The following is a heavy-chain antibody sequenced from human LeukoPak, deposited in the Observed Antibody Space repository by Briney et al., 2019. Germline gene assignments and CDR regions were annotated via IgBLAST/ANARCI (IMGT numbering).Heavy chain of an antibody. CDR2: IIPIFGTA. D-gene: IGHD2-2*02. V-gene: IGHV1-69*05. Sequence: SVKVSCKASGGTFSSYAISWMRQAPGQGLEWMGGIIPIFGTANYAQKFQGRVTITMDESTSTAYMELSSLRSEDTAVYYCARAQLGDKLLYRGPNAFDIWGQGTMVTVSS. CDR1: GGTFSSYA. J-gene: IGHJ3*02. CDR3: ARAQLGDKLLYRGPNAFDI.